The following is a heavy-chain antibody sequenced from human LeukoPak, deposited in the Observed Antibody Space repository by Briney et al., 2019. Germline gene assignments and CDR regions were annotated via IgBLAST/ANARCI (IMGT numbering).Heavy chain of an antibody. CDR3: ARGPSGYHNT. CDR2: IGSDGGNT. J-gene: IGHJ4*02. Sequence: GGTLRLSCAASGFTFSTYGMSWVRQAPGKGLEWVSSIGSDGGNTYYTDSVKGRFTMSRDNSKNTLYLQMNSLRAEDTAVYYCARGPSGYHNTGGQGTLVTVSS. V-gene: IGHV3-23*01. CDR1: GFTFSTYG. D-gene: IGHD5-12*01.